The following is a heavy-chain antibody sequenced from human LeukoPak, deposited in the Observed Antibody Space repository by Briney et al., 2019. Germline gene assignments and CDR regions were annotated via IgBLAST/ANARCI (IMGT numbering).Heavy chain of an antibody. CDR2: IIPIFGTA. CDR3: ARGQEEMKFGELTGGSWFDP. D-gene: IGHD3-10*01. Sequence: SVKVSCKASGGTFSSYAISWVRQAPGQGLEWMGGIIPIFGTANYAQKFQGRVTITADESTSTAYMELSSLRSEDTAVYYCARGQEEMKFGELTGGSWFDPWGQGTLVTVSS. J-gene: IGHJ5*02. V-gene: IGHV1-69*13. CDR1: GGTFSSYA.